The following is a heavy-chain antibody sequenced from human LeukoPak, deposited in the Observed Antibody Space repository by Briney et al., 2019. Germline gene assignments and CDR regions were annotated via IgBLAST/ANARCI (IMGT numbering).Heavy chain of an antibody. CDR1: GGSISSYY. D-gene: IGHD2/OR15-2a*01. Sequence: SETLSLTCTVSGGSISSYYWSWIRQPPGKGLEWIGYIYYSGSTNYNPSLKSRVTISVDTSKNQFSLKLSSVTAADTALYFCARTHSNSFHFDYWGQGSLVTASS. V-gene: IGHV4-59*08. J-gene: IGHJ4*02. CDR3: ARTHSNSFHFDY. CDR2: IYYSGST.